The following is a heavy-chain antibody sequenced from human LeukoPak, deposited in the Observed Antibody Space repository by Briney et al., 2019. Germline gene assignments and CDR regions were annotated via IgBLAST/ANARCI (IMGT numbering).Heavy chain of an antibody. CDR1: GGSLSGFY. D-gene: IGHD3-22*01. CDR2: INHRGST. J-gene: IGHJ5*02. CDR3: ARASSFDSVTRYDPAWFGP. Sequence: SETLSLTCAVYGGSLSGFYWSWIRQPPGKGLEWIGEINHRGSTNYNPSLKSRVTMSMDTSKKQLSLRVTSVTAADTAVYYCARASSFDSVTRYDPAWFGPWGQGTLVTVSS. V-gene: IGHV4-34*01.